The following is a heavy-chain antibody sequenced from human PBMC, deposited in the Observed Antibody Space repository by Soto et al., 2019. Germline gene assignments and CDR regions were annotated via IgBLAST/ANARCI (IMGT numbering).Heavy chain of an antibody. D-gene: IGHD1-26*01. V-gene: IGHV1-18*01. J-gene: IGHJ4*02. CDR2: ISAYNGNT. Sequence: GASVKVSCQTSCSTFTSSGIIWVLQAPGQGLDWMGWISAYNGNTNYAQKLQGRVTMTTDTSTSTAYMELRSLRSDDTAVYYCARLPVGWELLKDSDYWGQGTLVTVSS. CDR3: ARLPVGWELLKDSDY. CDR1: CSTFTSSG.